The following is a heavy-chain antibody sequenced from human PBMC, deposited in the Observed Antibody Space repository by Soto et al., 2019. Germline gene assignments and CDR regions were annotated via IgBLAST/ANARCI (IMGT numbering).Heavy chain of an antibody. CDR1: GFTFSNFG. J-gene: IGHJ4*02. CDR2: ISSSDKYI. Sequence: PGGALRVSCFASGFTFSNFGLNWVRQAPGKGLEWVSSISSSDKYIYYADSVKGRFTISRDNAKNSLSLQMNSLRADDTAVYYCARVFCCGDCYSPLDYWGQGTLVTVSS. D-gene: IGHD2-21*02. V-gene: IGHV3-21*01. CDR3: ARVFCCGDCYSPLDY.